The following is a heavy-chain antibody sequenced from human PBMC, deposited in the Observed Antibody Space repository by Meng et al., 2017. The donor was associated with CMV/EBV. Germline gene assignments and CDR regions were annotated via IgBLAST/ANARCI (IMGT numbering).Heavy chain of an antibody. CDR1: GFIFSTYA. D-gene: IGHD4-23*01. CDR3: ARGGTRWIKVYYFDH. V-gene: IGHV3-30-3*01. CDR2: VSYDGSNK. Sequence: GESLKISCTVSGFIFSTYAMHWVRQAPGKGLEWVALVSYDGSNKYYADSVKGRFTISRDNSKNTLYLQKNSLRPEDTAVYYCARGGTRWIKVYYFDHWGQGTLVTVSS. J-gene: IGHJ4*02.